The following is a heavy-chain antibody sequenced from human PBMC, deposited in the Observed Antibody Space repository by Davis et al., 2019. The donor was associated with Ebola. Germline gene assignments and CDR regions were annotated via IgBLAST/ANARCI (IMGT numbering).Heavy chain of an antibody. CDR2: ISSSGSTI. V-gene: IGHV3-48*04. CDR3: AREAPRFGRTGTGSWEGT. Sequence: GESLKISCVASGFTFGNYWMNWVRQAPGKGLEWVSYISSSGSTIYYADSVKGRFTISRDNAKNSLYLQMNSLRAEDTAVYYCAREAPRFGRTGTGSWEGTWGQGTLVTVSS. D-gene: IGHD1-7*01. CDR1: GFTFGNYW. J-gene: IGHJ5*02.